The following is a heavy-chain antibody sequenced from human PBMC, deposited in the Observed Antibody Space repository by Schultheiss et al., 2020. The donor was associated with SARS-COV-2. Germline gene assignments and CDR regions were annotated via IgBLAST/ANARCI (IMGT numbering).Heavy chain of an antibody. V-gene: IGHV2-70*01. J-gene: IGHJ6*02. CDR3: ARIRTPYYYYYGMDV. Sequence: SGPTLVKPTQTLTLTCTFSGFSLSTTGLYVSWIRQPPGKALEWLALIDWDDDKYYSTSLRTRLTISKDTSKNQVVLTMTNMDPVDTATYYCARIRTPYYYYYGMDVWGQGTTVTVSS. CDR1: GFSLSTTGLY. CDR2: IDWDDDK.